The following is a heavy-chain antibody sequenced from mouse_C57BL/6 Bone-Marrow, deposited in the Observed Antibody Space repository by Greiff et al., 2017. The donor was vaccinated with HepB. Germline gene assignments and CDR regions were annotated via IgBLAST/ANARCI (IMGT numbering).Heavy chain of an antibody. D-gene: IGHD3-2*02. Sequence: VKLQQSGPELVKPGASVKISCKASCYAFSSSWMNWVKQRPGKGLEWIGRIYPGDGDTNYNGKFKGKATLTADKSSSTAYMQLSSLTSEDSAVYFCARQLRLRWFAYWGQGTLVTVSA. V-gene: IGHV1-82*01. CDR2: IYPGDGDT. CDR1: CYAFSSSW. CDR3: ARQLRLRWFAY. J-gene: IGHJ3*01.